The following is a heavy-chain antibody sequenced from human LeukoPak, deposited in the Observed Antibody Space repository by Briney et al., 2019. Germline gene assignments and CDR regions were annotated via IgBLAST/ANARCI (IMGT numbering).Heavy chain of an antibody. CDR2: INPDGSGT. J-gene: IGHJ4*02. V-gene: IGHV3-74*01. D-gene: IGHD3-10*01. CDR1: GFTFSSHW. Sequence: GGSLRLSCAASGFTFSSHWMHWVRQPPGEGLVWVSRINPDGSGTDYADSVKGRFTISRDDAKNTLYLQMNSLRVEDTALYYCVGEGFGAYWGQGTLVTVSS. CDR3: VGEGFGAY.